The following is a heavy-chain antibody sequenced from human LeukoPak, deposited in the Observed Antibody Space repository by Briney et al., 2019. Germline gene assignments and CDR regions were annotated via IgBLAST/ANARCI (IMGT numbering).Heavy chain of an antibody. CDR1: GGSFSGYY. V-gene: IGHV4-34*01. J-gene: IGHJ3*02. D-gene: IGHD3-16*02. CDR3: ARGGVVYPDSFDI. CDR2: INHSGNT. Sequence: SETLSLTCAVYGGSFSGYYWSWIRQAPGKGLEWIGEINHSGNTNYNPSLKSRVTISVDTSKNQFSLKLSSVTAADTAVYYCARGGVVYPDSFDIWGRGTMVTVSS.